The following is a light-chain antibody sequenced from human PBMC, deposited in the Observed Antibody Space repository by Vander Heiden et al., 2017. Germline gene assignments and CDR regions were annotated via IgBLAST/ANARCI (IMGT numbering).Light chain of an antibody. V-gene: IGLV3-1*01. J-gene: IGLJ2*01. CDR3: QAWDSSTVV. Sequence: SYALTQPPSVSVSPGQTASITCSGDKVGDKYACWYQQKPGQSPVLVIYQDSKRPSGIPERFSGSNSGNTATLTISGTQAMDEADYYCQAWDSSTVVFGGGTKLTVL. CDR1: KVGDKY. CDR2: QDS.